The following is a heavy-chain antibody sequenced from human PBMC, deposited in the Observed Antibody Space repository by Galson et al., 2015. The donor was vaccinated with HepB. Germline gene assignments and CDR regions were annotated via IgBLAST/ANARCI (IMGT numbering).Heavy chain of an antibody. CDR2: IKQDGSEK. D-gene: IGHD4-11*01. V-gene: IGHV3-7*01. Sequence: LRLSCAASGFTFSSYWMSWVRQAPGKGLEWVANIKQDGSEKYYVDSVKGRFTISRDNAKNSLYLQMNSLRAEDTAVYYCARELLYSNYEDYYYMDVWGKGTTVTVSS. CDR1: GFTFSSYW. J-gene: IGHJ6*03. CDR3: ARELLYSNYEDYYYMDV.